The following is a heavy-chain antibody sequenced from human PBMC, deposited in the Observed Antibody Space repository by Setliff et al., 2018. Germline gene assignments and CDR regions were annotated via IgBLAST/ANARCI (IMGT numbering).Heavy chain of an antibody. V-gene: IGHV4-59*04. D-gene: IGHD6-19*01. Sequence: PGGSLRLSCAASGFTFSSYWMSWVRQAPGKGLEWIGHVEYSGTTYYNPSLRSRVTMLVDASKNQFSLRLSSVTAADTAVYFCTNWYRGGWHSNYWGQGTLVTVSS. J-gene: IGHJ4*02. CDR2: VEYSGTT. CDR1: GFTFSSYW. CDR3: TNWYRGGWHSNY.